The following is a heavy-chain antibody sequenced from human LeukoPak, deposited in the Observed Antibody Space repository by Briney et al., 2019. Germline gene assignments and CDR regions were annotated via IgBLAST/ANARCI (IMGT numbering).Heavy chain of an antibody. Sequence: SETLSLTCTVSGGSISSYYWSWIRQPPGKGLEWIGYIYYSGSTNYNPSLKSRVTISVDTSKNQFSLKLSSVTAADTAVYYCARYGSYYGSGSYYNSFDYWGQGTLVTVSS. CDR2: IYYSGST. CDR3: ARYGSYYGSGSYYNSFDY. D-gene: IGHD3-10*01. J-gene: IGHJ4*02. CDR1: GGSISSYY. V-gene: IGHV4-59*01.